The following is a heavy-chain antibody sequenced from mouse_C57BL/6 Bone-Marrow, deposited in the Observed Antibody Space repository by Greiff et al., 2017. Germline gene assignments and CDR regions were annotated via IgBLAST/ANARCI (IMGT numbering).Heavy chain of an antibody. D-gene: IGHD2-1*01. Sequence: VQLQQSGTVLARPGASVKMSCKTSGYTFTSYWMHWVKQRPGQGLEWIGIIYPGNSDTSYNQKFKGKAKLTAVTSTSTAYMELSSLTNEDSAVYYCTRGDGNYDYGMDYWGQGTSVTVSS. CDR1: GYTFTSYW. CDR3: TRGDGNYDYGMDY. J-gene: IGHJ4*01. CDR2: IYPGNSDT. V-gene: IGHV1-5*01.